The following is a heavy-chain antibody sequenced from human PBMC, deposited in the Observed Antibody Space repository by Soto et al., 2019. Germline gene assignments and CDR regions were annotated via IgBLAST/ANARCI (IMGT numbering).Heavy chain of an antibody. CDR1: GGSISSYY. CDR3: ARDLVTGTTWFDP. Sequence: PAETLSLTCTVSGGSISSYYWSWIRQPPGKGLEWIGYIYYSGSTNYNPSLKSRVTISVDTSKNQFSLKLSSVTAADTAVYYCARDLVTGTTWFDPWGQGTLVTVSS. V-gene: IGHV4-59*01. J-gene: IGHJ5*02. CDR2: IYYSGST. D-gene: IGHD1-7*01.